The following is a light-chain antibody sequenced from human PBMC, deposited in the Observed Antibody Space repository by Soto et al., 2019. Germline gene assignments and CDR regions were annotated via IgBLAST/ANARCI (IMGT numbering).Light chain of an antibody. CDR3: QQYNNWLT. CDR2: GAS. V-gene: IGKV3-15*01. Sequence: EIVMTQSPATLSVSPGERATLSCRASQTVTTDLVWYQQRPGQAPRLLIYGASTRATGVPARFSGSGSGTDLTLTISSLQSEDVAVYYCQQYNNWLTFGGGTKVDIK. CDR1: QTVTTD. J-gene: IGKJ4*01.